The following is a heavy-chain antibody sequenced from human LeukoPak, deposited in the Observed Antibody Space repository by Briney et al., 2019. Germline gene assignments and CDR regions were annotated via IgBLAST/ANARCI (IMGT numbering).Heavy chain of an antibody. Sequence: SVKVSCKASGGTFSSYAISWARQVPGQGLEWMGGIIPIFGTANYAQKFQGRVTITADESTSTAYMELSSLRSEDTAVYYCAGHDFWSGSWFDPWDQGTLVTVSS. V-gene: IGHV1-69*13. CDR2: IIPIFGTA. CDR1: GGTFSSYA. J-gene: IGHJ5*02. CDR3: AGHDFWSGSWFDP. D-gene: IGHD3-3*01.